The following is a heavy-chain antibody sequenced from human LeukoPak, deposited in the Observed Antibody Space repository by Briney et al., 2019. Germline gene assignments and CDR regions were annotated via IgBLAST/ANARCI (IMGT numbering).Heavy chain of an antibody. CDR1: GFTFSSYA. J-gene: IGHJ6*03. CDR2: ISSSGSTI. Sequence: PGGSLRLSCAASGFTFSSYAMHWVRQAPGKGLEWVSYISSSGSTIYYADSVKGRFTISRDNAKNSLYLQMNSLRAEDTAVYYCARYLDYYGSGSYYNVRSRYMDVWGKGTTVTASS. D-gene: IGHD3-10*01. CDR3: ARYLDYYGSGSYYNVRSRYMDV. V-gene: IGHV3-48*03.